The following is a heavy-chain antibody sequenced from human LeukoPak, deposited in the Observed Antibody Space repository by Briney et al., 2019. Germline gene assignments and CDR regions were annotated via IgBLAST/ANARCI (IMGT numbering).Heavy chain of an antibody. CDR1: GGSITSNNYY. J-gene: IGHJ4*02. D-gene: IGHD4-17*01. CDR3: ARQMNTVTADY. Sequence: SETLSLTCTVSGGSITSNNYYWGWDREPPGKGLEWIGSIFYSGSTYYNPSLNSRVTISIDTSKNQFSLRLSSVTAADTAVYYCARQMNTVTADYWGQGTLVTVSS. CDR2: IFYSGST. V-gene: IGHV4-39*01.